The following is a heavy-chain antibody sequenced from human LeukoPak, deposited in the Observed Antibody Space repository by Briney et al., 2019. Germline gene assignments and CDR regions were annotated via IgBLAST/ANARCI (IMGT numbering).Heavy chain of an antibody. CDR3: ARGRSFRTLPFYY. J-gene: IGHJ4*02. D-gene: IGHD1-14*01. CDR1: GGSFSGYY. CDR2: INHSGST. V-gene: IGHV4-34*01. Sequence: SETLSLTCAVYGGSFSGYYWSWIRQPPGKGLEWIGEINHSGSTNYNPSLKSRVTISVDTSKNQFSLKLSSVTAADTAVYYCARGRSFRTLPFYYWGQGTLVTVSS.